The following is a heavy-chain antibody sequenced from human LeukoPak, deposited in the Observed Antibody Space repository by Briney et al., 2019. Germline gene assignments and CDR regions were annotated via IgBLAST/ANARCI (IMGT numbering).Heavy chain of an antibody. D-gene: IGHD5-24*01. V-gene: IGHV3-23*01. CDR1: GLTFSRYA. Sequence: SLTLSFAASGLTFSRYALNGLGQPAAKWLEGVSTISGSGGSTYDAGSVKGRFTISKDNSKNTLYLQMDSLRAEDTAVYYCAKEMGYWGQGTLVTVSS. CDR2: ISGSGGST. J-gene: IGHJ4*02. CDR3: AKEMGY.